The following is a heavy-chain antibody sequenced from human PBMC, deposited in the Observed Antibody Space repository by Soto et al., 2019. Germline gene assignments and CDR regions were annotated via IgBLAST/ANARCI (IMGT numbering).Heavy chain of an antibody. CDR1: GFTFNAYW. V-gene: IGHV3-7*04. D-gene: IGHD6-19*01. CDR2: INRDGTEK. J-gene: IGHJ3*02. CDR3: VSDSLASATYGSSYCDVFDS. Sequence: EVQLVESGGGLVQPGGSLRLSCAASGFTFNAYWMTWVRQAPGKGLEWVANINRDGTEKNYVDSVKGRFTVARGNANNSLHLLLSRLRAEDMTVYYFVSDSLASATYGSSYCDVFDSWGQGTKVPVSS.